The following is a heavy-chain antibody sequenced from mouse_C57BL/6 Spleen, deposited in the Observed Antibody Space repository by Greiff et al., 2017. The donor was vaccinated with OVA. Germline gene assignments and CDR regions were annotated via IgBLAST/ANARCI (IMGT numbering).Heavy chain of an antibody. V-gene: IGHV1-19*01. CDR2: INPYNGGT. CDR1: GYTFTDYY. J-gene: IGHJ2*01. Sequence: EVQLQQSGPVLVKPGASVKMSCKASGYTFTDYYMNWVKQSHGKSLEWIGVINPYNGGTSYNQKFKGKATLTVDKSSSTAYMELNSLTSEDSAVYYCARDDLYYGSRGGYFDYWGQGTTLTVSS. CDR3: ARDDLYYGSRGGYFDY. D-gene: IGHD1-1*01.